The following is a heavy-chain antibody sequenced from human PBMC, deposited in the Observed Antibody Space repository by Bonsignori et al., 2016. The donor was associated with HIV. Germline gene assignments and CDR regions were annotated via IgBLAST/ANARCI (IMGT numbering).Heavy chain of an antibody. Sequence: WVRQAPGQGLEWMGLVDPEDGETIYAEKFQGRVTITADTSTDTAYMELSSLRSEDTAVYYCATPPVEMATITCRWKYWGQGTLVTVSS. V-gene: IGHV1-69-2*01. J-gene: IGHJ4*02. CDR2: VDPEDGET. D-gene: IGHD5-24*01. CDR3: ATPPVEMATITCRWKY.